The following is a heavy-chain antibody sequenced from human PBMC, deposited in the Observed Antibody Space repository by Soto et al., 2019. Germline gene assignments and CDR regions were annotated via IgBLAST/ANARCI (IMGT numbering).Heavy chain of an antibody. D-gene: IGHD6-13*01. CDR2: IYHSGST. V-gene: IGHV4-4*02. CDR1: GGSINSSNW. J-gene: IGHJ4*02. Sequence: QVQLQESGPGLVKPSGTLSLTCTVSGGSINSSNWWNWVRQPPGKGLEWIGEIYHSGSTNYYPSPKGRATISVDKSKNQFSLKVNAVTSADTAVNYCARGWGIAAAGSDYWGQGTLVTVSS. CDR3: ARGWGIAAAGSDY.